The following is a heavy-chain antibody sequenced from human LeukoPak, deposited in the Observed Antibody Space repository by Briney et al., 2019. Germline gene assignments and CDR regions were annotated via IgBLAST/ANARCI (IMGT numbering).Heavy chain of an antibody. D-gene: IGHD3-22*01. CDR3: AREDSSGYRYWYFDL. Sequence: SETLSLTCTVSGGSISSSSYYWGWIRQPPGKGLEWIGSIYYSGSTYYNPSLKSRVTISVDTSKNQFSLKLSSVTAADTAVYYCAREDSSGYRYWYFDLWGRGTLVTVSS. CDR2: IYYSGST. J-gene: IGHJ2*01. V-gene: IGHV4-39*07. CDR1: GGSISSSSYY.